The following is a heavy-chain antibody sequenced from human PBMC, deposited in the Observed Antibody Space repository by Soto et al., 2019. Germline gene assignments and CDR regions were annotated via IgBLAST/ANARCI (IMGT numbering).Heavy chain of an antibody. D-gene: IGHD3-9*01. CDR2: IKSKTDGGTT. J-gene: IGHJ4*02. CDR1: GFTFSNAW. V-gene: IGHV3-15*01. Sequence: LRLSCAASGFTFSNAWMSWVRQAPGKGLEWVGRIKSKTDGGTTDYAAPVKGRFTISRDDSKNTLYLQMNSLKTEDTAVYYCTTVTTAYYDILTGYSDYWGQGTLVTVSS. CDR3: TTVTTAYYDILTGYSDY.